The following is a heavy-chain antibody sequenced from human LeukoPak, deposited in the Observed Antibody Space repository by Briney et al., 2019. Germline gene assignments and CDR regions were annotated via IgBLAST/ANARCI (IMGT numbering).Heavy chain of an antibody. D-gene: IGHD5-18*01. Sequence: GGSLRLSCAASGFTFSSYAMSWVRQAPGKGLEWVSAISGSGGSTYYADSVKGRFTISRDNSKNTLYLQMNSLRAEDTAVYYCAKGVYSYGYRGAFDYWGQGTLVTVSS. CDR1: GFTFSSYA. CDR2: ISGSGGST. J-gene: IGHJ4*02. V-gene: IGHV3-23*01. CDR3: AKGVYSYGYRGAFDY.